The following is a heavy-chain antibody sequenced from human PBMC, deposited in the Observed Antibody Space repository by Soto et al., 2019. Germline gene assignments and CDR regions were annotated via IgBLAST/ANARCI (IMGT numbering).Heavy chain of an antibody. J-gene: IGHJ6*02. CDR3: ARVSSSLVPYYGKDV. Sequence: GESLKISCKGSGYSFSNYWIGWVRQMPGKGLEWMGIIYPGDSDTRYSPSLQGQVTISADKSISTAYLQWSSLKASDTATYYCARVSSSLVPYYGKDVWGQGTTVTASS. CDR2: IYPGDSDT. V-gene: IGHV5-51*01. CDR1: GYSFSNYW. D-gene: IGHD6-6*01.